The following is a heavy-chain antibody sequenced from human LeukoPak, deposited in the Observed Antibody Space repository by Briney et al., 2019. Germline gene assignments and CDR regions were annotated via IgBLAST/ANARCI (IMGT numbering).Heavy chain of an antibody. Sequence: GGSLRLSCAASGFTFSSYSMNWVRQAPGKGLEWVSSISSSSSYIYYADSVKGRFTISRDNSKNTLYLQMNSLRAEDTAIYYCAKNADRGAYCSGGSCYPYYYYYTDVWGEGTTVTISS. J-gene: IGHJ6*03. CDR1: GFTFSSYS. D-gene: IGHD2-15*01. V-gene: IGHV3-21*04. CDR2: ISSSSSYI. CDR3: AKNADRGAYCSGGSCYPYYYYYTDV.